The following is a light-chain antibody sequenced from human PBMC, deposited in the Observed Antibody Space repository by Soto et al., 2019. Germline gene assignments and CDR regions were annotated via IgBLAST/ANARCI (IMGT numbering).Light chain of an antibody. CDR3: LQHDTSPFT. V-gene: IGKV1-17*01. CDR1: QGINNL. Sequence: DIQMTQSPSSLSASVGDRVTITCRASQGINNLLGWYQQGPGKAPKRLTYAASTLGGGVPSRFSGSGSGTEVTLTSSSLQPEDLAPYCWLQHDTSPFTLGPGTKVDVK. CDR2: AAS. J-gene: IGKJ3*01.